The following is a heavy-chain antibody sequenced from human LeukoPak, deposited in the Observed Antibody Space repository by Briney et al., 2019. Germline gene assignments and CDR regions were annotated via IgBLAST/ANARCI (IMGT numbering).Heavy chain of an antibody. CDR3: ARWGSNMAREKGAH. D-gene: IGHD3-10*01. CDR1: GGSISDYY. J-gene: IGHJ4*02. V-gene: IGHV4-59*08. Sequence: SETLSLTCTVSGGSISDYYWSWIRQPPGKGLEWIGYIYYSGITNYNPSLKTRVTILVDTSKNQFSLKLSSVTAADTAVYYCARWGSNMAREKGAHWGQGTLVTVSS. CDR2: IYYSGIT.